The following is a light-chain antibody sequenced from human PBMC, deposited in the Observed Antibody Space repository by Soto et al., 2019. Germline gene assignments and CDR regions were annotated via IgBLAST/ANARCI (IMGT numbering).Light chain of an antibody. J-gene: IGKJ3*01. V-gene: IGKV3-11*01. CDR2: DAS. Sequence: IVLTQSPATLSLSPGERATLSCRAGQSVSSYLAWYQQKPGQAPRLLIYDASNRATGIPVRVSGSGSGTDFTLTISSLEPEDFAVYYCQQRSTRHSTFDPGTKVDIK. CDR3: QQRSTRHST. CDR1: QSVSSY.